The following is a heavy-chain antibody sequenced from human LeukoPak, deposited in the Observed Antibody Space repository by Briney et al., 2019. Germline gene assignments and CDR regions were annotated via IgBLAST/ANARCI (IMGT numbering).Heavy chain of an antibody. CDR1: GGSFSGYY. CDR2: INHSGSA. V-gene: IGHV4-34*01. J-gene: IGHJ4*02. CDR3: ARGLAAAGEIDY. D-gene: IGHD6-13*01. Sequence: PSETLSLTCAVYGGSFSGYYWTWIRQPPGKGLEWIGEINHSGSANYNPSLKSRVTISVDTSKNQLSLKLSSVTAADTAVYYCARGLAAAGEIDYWGQGTLVTVSS.